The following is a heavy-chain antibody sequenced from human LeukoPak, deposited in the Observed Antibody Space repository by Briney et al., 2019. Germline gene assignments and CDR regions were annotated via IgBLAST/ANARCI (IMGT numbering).Heavy chain of an antibody. D-gene: IGHD6-6*01. CDR2: IYTSGRA. CDR3: ARESAAARPSIDY. CDR1: GGSISSYY. J-gene: IGHJ4*02. Sequence: KSSETLSLTCTDSGGSISSYYWSWIRQPAGEGLGWIGRIYTSGRANYNTYLTSRVTISVARSMTQSCLKLSSVTAADTAGYCFARESAAARPSIDYWGQGTLVTVSS. V-gene: IGHV4-4*07.